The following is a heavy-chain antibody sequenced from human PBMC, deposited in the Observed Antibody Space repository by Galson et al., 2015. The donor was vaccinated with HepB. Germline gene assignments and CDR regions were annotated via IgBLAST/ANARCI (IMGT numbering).Heavy chain of an antibody. CDR1: GGTFSSYA. J-gene: IGHJ4*02. V-gene: IGHV1-69*13. CDR2: IIPIFGTA. Sequence: SVKVSCKASGGTFSSYAISWVRQAPEQGLEWMGGIIPIFGTANYAQKFQGRVTITADESTSTAYMELSSLRSEDTAVYYCARDPINCGGDCYPLDYWGQGTLVTVSS. CDR3: ARDPINCGGDCYPLDY. D-gene: IGHD2-21*01.